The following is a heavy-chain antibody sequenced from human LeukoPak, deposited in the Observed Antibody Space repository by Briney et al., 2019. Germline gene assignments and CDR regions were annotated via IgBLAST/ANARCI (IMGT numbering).Heavy chain of an antibody. CDR2: FDPEDGET. CDR1: GYTLTELS. V-gene: IGHV1-24*01. Sequence: ASVKVSCKVAGYTLTELSMHWERQAPGKGLEWMGGFDPEDGETIYAQKFQGRVTMTEDTSTDTAYMELSSLRSEDTAVYYCATAPLLQLPPRYFDYWGQGTLVTVSS. J-gene: IGHJ4*02. D-gene: IGHD2-2*01. CDR3: ATAPLLQLPPRYFDY.